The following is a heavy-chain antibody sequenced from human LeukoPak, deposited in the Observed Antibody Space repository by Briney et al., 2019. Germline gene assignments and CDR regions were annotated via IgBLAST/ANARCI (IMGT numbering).Heavy chain of an antibody. CDR2: IYYSGST. Sequence: PSETLSLTCTVSGGSISSSSYYWGWIRQPPGKGLEWIGSIYYSGSTYYNPSLKSRVTISVDTSKNQFSLKLSSVTAADTAVYYCARGDRSRSGDWFDPWGQGTLVTVSS. CDR1: GGSISSSSYY. V-gene: IGHV4-39*01. J-gene: IGHJ5*02. D-gene: IGHD1-26*01. CDR3: ARGDRSRSGDWFDP.